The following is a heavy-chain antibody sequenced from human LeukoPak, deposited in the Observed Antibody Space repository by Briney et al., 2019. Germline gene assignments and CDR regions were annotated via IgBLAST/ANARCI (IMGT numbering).Heavy chain of an antibody. Sequence: GRSLRLSCAASGFTFSSYGMHWVRQAPGKGLEWVAFIRYDGSNKYYADSVKGRFTISRDNSKNTLYLQMNSLRAEDTAVYYCAKDRVVVVAATSYYFDYWGQGTLVTVSS. CDR2: IRYDGSNK. J-gene: IGHJ4*02. D-gene: IGHD2-15*01. V-gene: IGHV3-30*02. CDR1: GFTFSSYG. CDR3: AKDRVVVVAATSYYFDY.